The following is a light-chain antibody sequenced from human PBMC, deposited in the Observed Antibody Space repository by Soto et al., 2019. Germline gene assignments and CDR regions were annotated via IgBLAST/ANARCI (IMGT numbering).Light chain of an antibody. CDR1: QSLVSSNGNTY. J-gene: IGKJ2*01. CDR3: MQGSHWPYT. CDR2: KVS. Sequence: VVMTQSPLSLPVTLGQPASISCRSSQSLVSSNGNTYLNWFQQRPGQSPRRLIYKVSNRDSGVPDRFSGSGSGTDFTLKISRVEAEDVGVCYCMQGSHWPYTFGQGTKLQIE. V-gene: IGKV2-30*01.